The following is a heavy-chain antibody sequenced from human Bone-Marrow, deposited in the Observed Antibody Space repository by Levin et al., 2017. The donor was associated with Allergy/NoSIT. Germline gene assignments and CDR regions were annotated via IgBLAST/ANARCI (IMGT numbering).Heavy chain of an antibody. CDR2: IYYSGIA. Sequence: NSSETLSLTCSVSGESINRGGYYWSWIRQHPAKGLEWIGYIYYSGIAYYNPSLESRTTISLGASRQYFSLTLRSVTAADTAIYYCARAKRSFDWLTPNRFEVWGQGTKVIVSS. CDR3: ARAKRSFDWLTPNRFEV. CDR1: GESINRGGYY. J-gene: IGHJ3*01. D-gene: IGHD3-9*01. V-gene: IGHV4-31*03.